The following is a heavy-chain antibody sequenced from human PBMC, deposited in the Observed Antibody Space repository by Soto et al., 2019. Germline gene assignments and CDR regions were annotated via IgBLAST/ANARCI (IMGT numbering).Heavy chain of an antibody. CDR1: GGSISSGGYY. Sequence: PLETLSLTCTVSGGSISSGGYYWSWIRQHPGKGLEWIGYIYYSGSTYYNPSLKSRVTISVDTSKNQFSLKLSSVTAADTAVYYCASSYSSRFDYWGQGTLVTVSS. D-gene: IGHD6-13*01. V-gene: IGHV4-31*03. CDR2: IYYSGST. J-gene: IGHJ4*02. CDR3: ASSYSSRFDY.